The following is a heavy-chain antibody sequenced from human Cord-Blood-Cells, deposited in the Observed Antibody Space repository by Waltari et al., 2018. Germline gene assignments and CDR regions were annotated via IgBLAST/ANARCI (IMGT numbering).Heavy chain of an antibody. D-gene: IGHD5-12*01. Sequence: QVQLQLWGAGLLKPSETLSLTCAVYGGSFSGYSWSWIHQPPGKGLEWIGEINHSGSTNYNPSLKSRVTISVDTSKNQFSLKLSSVTAADTAVYYCARGGGYSGYDDWGQGTLVTVSS. J-gene: IGHJ4*02. CDR2: INHSGST. V-gene: IGHV4-34*01. CDR1: GGSFSGYS. CDR3: ARGGGYSGYDD.